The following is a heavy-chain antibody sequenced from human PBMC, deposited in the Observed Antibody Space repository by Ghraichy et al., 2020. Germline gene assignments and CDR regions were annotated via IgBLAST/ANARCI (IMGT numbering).Heavy chain of an antibody. Sequence: ASVKVSCKASGYTFTSYGISWVRQAPGQGLEWMGWISAYNGNTNYAQKLQGRVTMTTDTSTSTAYMELRSLRSDDTAVYYCARADFGGVVVPAAKQNWFDPWGQGTLVTVSS. V-gene: IGHV1-18*04. CDR3: ARADFGGVVVPAAKQNWFDP. D-gene: IGHD2-2*01. CDR1: GYTFTSYG. J-gene: IGHJ5*02. CDR2: ISAYNGNT.